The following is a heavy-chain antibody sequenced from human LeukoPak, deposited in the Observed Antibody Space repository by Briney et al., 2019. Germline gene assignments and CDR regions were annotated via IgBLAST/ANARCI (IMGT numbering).Heavy chain of an antibody. CDR3: ARVAYDSSGYTFDY. J-gene: IGHJ4*02. Sequence: PSETLSLTCAVSGGSISSGGYSWSWIRQPPGTGLGWIGYIYHSGSTYYNPSLKSRVTISVDRSKNQFSLKLSSVTAADTAVYYCARVAYDSSGYTFDYWGQGTLVTVSS. CDR1: GGSISSGGYS. D-gene: IGHD3-22*01. V-gene: IGHV4-30-2*01. CDR2: IYHSGST.